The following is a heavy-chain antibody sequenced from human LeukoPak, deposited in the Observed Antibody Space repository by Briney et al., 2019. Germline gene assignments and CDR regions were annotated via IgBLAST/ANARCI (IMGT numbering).Heavy chain of an antibody. V-gene: IGHV3-15*01. CDR3: LIDRRWFGELNFDY. J-gene: IGHJ4*02. D-gene: IGHD3-10*01. Sequence: PGGSLRLSCAASGCTFSNAWMSWVRQAPGKGLELVGRIKSKTDGGTTDYAAPVKGRFTISRDDSKNTLYLQMNSLKNEDTAVYYCLIDRRWFGELNFDYWGQGTLVTVSS. CDR2: IKSKTDGGTT. CDR1: GCTFSNAW.